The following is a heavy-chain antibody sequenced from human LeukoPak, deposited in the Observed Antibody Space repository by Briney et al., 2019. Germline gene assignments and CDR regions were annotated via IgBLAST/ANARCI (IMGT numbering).Heavy chain of an antibody. J-gene: IGHJ4*02. V-gene: IGHV4-59*01. D-gene: IGHD3-10*02. CDR2: IYYSGST. Sequence: SETLSLTCAVSGGSISSYYWSWIRQPPGKGLEWIGYIYYSGSTNYNPSLKGRVTISVDTSKNQFSLKLSSVTAADTAVYYCARDPSITMMGEDWGQGTLVTVSS. CDR1: GGSISSYY. CDR3: ARDPSITMMGED.